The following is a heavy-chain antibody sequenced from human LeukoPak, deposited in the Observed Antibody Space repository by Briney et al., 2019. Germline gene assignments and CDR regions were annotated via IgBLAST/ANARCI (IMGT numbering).Heavy chain of an antibody. Sequence: ASVKVSCKASGYTFTSYGISWVRQAPGQGLEWMGWISAYNGNTNYAQKLQGRVTMTTDTSTSTAYMELRSLRSDDTAVYYCARDQSATMIVGDYFDYWGQGTLDTVSS. CDR1: GYTFTSYG. CDR2: ISAYNGNT. J-gene: IGHJ4*02. CDR3: ARDQSATMIVGDYFDY. V-gene: IGHV1-18*01. D-gene: IGHD3-22*01.